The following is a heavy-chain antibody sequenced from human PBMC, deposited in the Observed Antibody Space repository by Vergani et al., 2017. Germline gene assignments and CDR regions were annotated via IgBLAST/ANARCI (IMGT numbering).Heavy chain of an antibody. J-gene: IGHJ2*01. Sequence: EVDLVESGGGLAQPGGSLSLSCEASGITFWKFGINWVRQGPGKGLEWVSGISWNSGAVDYADSVKGRFTISRDNAKNSLYLQMNSLRAEDTALYYCVKDIAASGNYWYFDLWGRGTLVTVSS. CDR3: VKDIAASGNYWYFDL. CDR2: ISWNSGAV. D-gene: IGHD6-13*01. V-gene: IGHV3-9*01. CDR1: GITFWKFG.